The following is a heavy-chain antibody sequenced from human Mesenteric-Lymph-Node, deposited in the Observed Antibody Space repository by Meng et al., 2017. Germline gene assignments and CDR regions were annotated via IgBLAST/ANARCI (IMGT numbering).Heavy chain of an antibody. CDR1: AFSITSNTHY. CDR2: LFYSGST. V-gene: IGHV4-39*01. D-gene: IGHD4-17*01. CDR3: GRQYGDYQGTFDY. Sequence: QLQTHGAGAGTVKASETLSFTCTIPAFSITSNTHYWGCIRQAPGKVLEWSCCLFYSGSTYYNPSLKSRLTISVDTSNNQFSLKLSSVTAAETSLYYCGRQYGDYQGTFDYWGQGTLVTVSS. J-gene: IGHJ4*02.